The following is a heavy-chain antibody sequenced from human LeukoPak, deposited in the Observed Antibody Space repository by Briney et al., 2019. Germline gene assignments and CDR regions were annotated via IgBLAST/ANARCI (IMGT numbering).Heavy chain of an antibody. CDR1: GFSLSTSGVG. V-gene: IGHV2-5*01. CDR3: AHRRGLRYFDDFDY. Sequence: ESGPTLVNPTQTLTLTCTFSGFSLSTSGVGVGWIRQPPGKALEWLALIYWNDDKRYSPSLKSRLTITKDTSKNQVVLTMTNMDPVDTATYYCAHRRGLRYFDDFDYWGQGTLVTVSS. CDR2: IYWNDDK. J-gene: IGHJ4*02. D-gene: IGHD3-9*01.